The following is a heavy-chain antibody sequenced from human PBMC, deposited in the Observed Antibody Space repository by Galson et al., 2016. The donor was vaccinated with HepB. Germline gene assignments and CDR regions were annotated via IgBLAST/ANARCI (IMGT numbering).Heavy chain of an antibody. CDR2: MNPNTGNT. CDR3: ARLYCSGGTCSLYHYYHYGMDD. J-gene: IGHJ6*02. CDR1: GYTFTSYD. Sequence: SVKVSCKASGYTFTSYDINWVRQATGQGLEWMGWMNPNTGNTGFAQKFQGRVTMTRNTSISTAHMELSSLRSEDTAVYYCARLYCSGGTCSLYHYYHYGMDDWGQGTTVTVSS. V-gene: IGHV1-8*01. D-gene: IGHD2-15*01.